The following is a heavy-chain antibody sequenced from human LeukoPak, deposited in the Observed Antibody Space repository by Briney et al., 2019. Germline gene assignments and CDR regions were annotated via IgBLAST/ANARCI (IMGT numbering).Heavy chain of an antibody. Sequence: GGSLRLSCAASGFSFSNYWMSWVRQAPGKGLEWVANIKHDGIEMNYADSAKGRFTISRDNAKNSPYLQMTSLRAEDTALYYCTRATGWYPDYWGQGTLITVSS. CDR1: GFSFSNYW. CDR2: IKHDGIEM. D-gene: IGHD6-19*01. J-gene: IGHJ4*02. V-gene: IGHV3-7*01. CDR3: TRATGWYPDY.